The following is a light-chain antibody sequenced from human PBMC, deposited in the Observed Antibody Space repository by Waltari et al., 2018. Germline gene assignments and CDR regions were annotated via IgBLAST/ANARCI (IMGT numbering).Light chain of an antibody. J-gene: IGLJ2*01. CDR3: QTWATDILVV. CDR1: QRHSTYD. Sequence: QPVLTQSPSAPAALVASVPIPCSLTQRHSTYDITWYQQQPEKGPRFLMRLNSDGSHIKGDGIPDRFSGSSSGAERYPTISSLQSEDEADYYCQTWATDILVVFGGGTKLTVL. V-gene: IGLV4-69*01. CDR2: LNSDGSH.